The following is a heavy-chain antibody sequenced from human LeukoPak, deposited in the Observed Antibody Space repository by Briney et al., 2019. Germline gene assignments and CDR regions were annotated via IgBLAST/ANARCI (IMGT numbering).Heavy chain of an antibody. CDR1: GGSFSGYY. D-gene: IGHD3-10*01. CDR2: INHSGST. CDR3: ARRRPMVRGVIRAFDL. Sequence: KTSETLSLTCAVYGGSFSGYYWSWIRQPPGKGLEWIGEINHSGSTNYNPSLKSRVTISVDTSKNQFSLKLSSVTAADTAVYYCARRRPMVRGVIRAFDLWGRGTLVTVSS. J-gene: IGHJ2*01. V-gene: IGHV4-34*01.